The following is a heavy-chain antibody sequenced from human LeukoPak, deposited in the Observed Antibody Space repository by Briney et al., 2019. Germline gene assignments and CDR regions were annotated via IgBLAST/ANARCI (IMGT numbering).Heavy chain of an antibody. D-gene: IGHD2-2*01. V-gene: IGHV1-69*04. CDR3: ASIPGYCSSTSCRMPDYYYYGMDV. J-gene: IGHJ6*02. CDR2: IIPILGIA. CDR1: GGTFSSYA. Sequence: GASVKVSCKASGGTFSSYAISWVRQAPGQGLEWMGRIIPILGIANYAQKFQGRVTITADKSTSTAYMELSSLRSEDTAVYYCASIPGYCSSTSCRMPDYYYYGMDVWGQGTTVTVSS.